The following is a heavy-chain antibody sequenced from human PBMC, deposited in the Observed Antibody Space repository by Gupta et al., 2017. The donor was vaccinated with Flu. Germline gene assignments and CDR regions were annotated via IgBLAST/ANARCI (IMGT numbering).Heavy chain of an antibody. D-gene: IGHD6-13*01. Sequence: GWSRQPPGKGLDWIGSIYYSGSTYYNPSLKSRVTISVATSKNRFSLNLNSVTATDTAVYYCARLGYTSSWIDSWGQGTLVTVSS. CDR2: IYYSGST. J-gene: IGHJ4*02. CDR3: ARLGYTSSWIDS. V-gene: IGHV4-39*01.